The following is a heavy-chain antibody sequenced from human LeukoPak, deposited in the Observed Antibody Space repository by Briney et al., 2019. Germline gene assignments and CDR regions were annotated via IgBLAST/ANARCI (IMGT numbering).Heavy chain of an antibody. CDR2: IYYSGST. CDR1: GGSISSYY. Sequence: PSETLSLTCTVSGGSISSYYWSWIRQPPGKGLEWIGYIYYSGSTNYNPSLKSRVTISVDTSKNQFSLKLSSVTAADTAVYYCARRWYVGRNWFDPWGLGTLVTVSS. V-gene: IGHV4-59*01. D-gene: IGHD4-23*01. J-gene: IGHJ5*02. CDR3: ARRWYVGRNWFDP.